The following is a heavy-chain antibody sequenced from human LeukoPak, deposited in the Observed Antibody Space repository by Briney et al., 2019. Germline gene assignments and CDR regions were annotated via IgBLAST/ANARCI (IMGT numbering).Heavy chain of an antibody. CDR3: ARTSIDRDKYYFDY. D-gene: IGHD3-22*01. Sequence: ASVKVSCKASGYTFTSYGISWVRQAPGQGLEWMGIINPSGGSTSYAQKFQGRVTMTRDTSTSTVYMELSSLRSEDTAVYYCARTSIDRDKYYFDYWGQGTLVTVSS. CDR1: GYTFTSYG. CDR2: INPSGGST. V-gene: IGHV1-46*01. J-gene: IGHJ4*02.